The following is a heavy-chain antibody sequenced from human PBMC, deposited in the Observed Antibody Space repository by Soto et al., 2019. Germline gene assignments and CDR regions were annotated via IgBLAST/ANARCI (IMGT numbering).Heavy chain of an antibody. Sequence: QVQVMQSGAEVKKPGDSVKVSCKTSGYIFSDYGINWVRQAPGQGLEWMGWISGYSGNANLAQKFQGRVTMTTDKSTRTAYMELRRLRSDDTAVYYCAKRTSGTTWGESDYWGQGKLVTVYS. V-gene: IGHV1-18*04. J-gene: IGHJ4*02. CDR3: AKRTSGTTWGESDY. D-gene: IGHD4-17*01. CDR2: ISGYSGNA. CDR1: GYIFSDYG.